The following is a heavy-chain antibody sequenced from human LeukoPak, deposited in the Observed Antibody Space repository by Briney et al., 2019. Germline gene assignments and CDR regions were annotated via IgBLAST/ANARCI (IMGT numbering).Heavy chain of an antibody. J-gene: IGHJ3*02. D-gene: IGHD3-10*01. CDR1: GGSISSYY. CDR3: ARSDGYGLVGI. V-gene: IGHV4-59*12. Sequence: SETLSLTCTVSGGSISSYYWSWIRQPPGKTLEWIGSIYSSGSTYYNPSLKSRVIIIIDTPKNHFSLTLSSVTAADTAVYYCARSDGYGLVGIWGQGTMVTVSS. CDR2: IYSSGST.